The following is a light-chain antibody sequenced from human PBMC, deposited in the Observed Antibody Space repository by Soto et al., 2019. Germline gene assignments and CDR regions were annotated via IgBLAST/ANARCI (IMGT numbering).Light chain of an antibody. CDR3: QQRSNWPVT. Sequence: EIVLTQSPATLSLSPGERATLSCRAVQSVRTYLAWYQQKPGRAPRLLIYDASTRATGIPARFSGSESGTEFTLTISSLEPEDFAVYYCQQRSNWPVTFGQGTRVEIK. V-gene: IGKV3-11*01. J-gene: IGKJ1*01. CDR1: QSVRTY. CDR2: DAS.